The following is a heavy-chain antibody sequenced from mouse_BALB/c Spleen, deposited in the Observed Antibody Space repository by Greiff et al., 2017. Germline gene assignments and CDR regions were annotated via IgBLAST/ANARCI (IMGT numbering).Heavy chain of an antibody. Sequence: EVMLVESGPGLVKPSQSLSLTCTVTGYSITSDYAWNWIRQFPGNKLEWMGYISYSGSTSYNPSLKSRISITRDTSKNQFFLQLNSVTTEDTATYYCARGGLGRGAMDYWGQGTSVTVSS. CDR3: ARGGLGRGAMDY. CDR1: GYSITSDYA. D-gene: IGHD4-1*01. CDR2: ISYSGST. V-gene: IGHV3-2*02. J-gene: IGHJ4*01.